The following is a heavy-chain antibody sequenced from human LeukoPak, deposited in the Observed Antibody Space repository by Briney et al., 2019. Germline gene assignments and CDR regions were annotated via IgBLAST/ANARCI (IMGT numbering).Heavy chain of an antibody. Sequence: GGSLRLSCAASGFTFSSYWMSWVRQAPGKGLEWVANIKQDGSDKNYVDSVKGRFTISRDNSKNTLHLLMNSLRAEDTAVYFCARSKPPAVKDYYGLDVWGQGTTVTVSS. V-gene: IGHV3-7*02. D-gene: IGHD6-13*01. CDR1: GFTFSSYW. J-gene: IGHJ6*02. CDR3: ARSKPPAVKDYYGLDV. CDR2: IKQDGSDK.